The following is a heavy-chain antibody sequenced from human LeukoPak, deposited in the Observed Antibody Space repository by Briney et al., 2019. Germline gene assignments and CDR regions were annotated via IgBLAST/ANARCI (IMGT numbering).Heavy chain of an antibody. CDR1: GGTFSSYA. D-gene: IGHD5-18*01. J-gene: IGHJ6*02. V-gene: IGHV1-69*13. CDR2: IIPIFGTA. Sequence: SVKVSCKASGGTFSSYAISWVRQAPGQGLEWMGGIIPIFGTANYAQKFQGRVTITADESTSTAYMELSSLRSEDTAVCYCARGEYSYGYDYYYGMDVWGQGTTVTVSS. CDR3: ARGEYSYGYDYYYGMDV.